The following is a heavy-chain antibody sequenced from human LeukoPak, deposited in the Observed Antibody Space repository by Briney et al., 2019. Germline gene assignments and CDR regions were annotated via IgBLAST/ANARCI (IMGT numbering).Heavy chain of an antibody. CDR1: GDPISSSSYY. D-gene: IGHD4-11*01. CDR3: ARDAHDYSRDYYYYMDV. V-gene: IGHV4-39*07. CDR2: SYYSGST. J-gene: IGHJ6*03. Sequence: PSETLLLTCRVSGDPISSSSYYWGWIRQPPGKGLEWIGSSYYSGSTYDNPSLKSRVTISVDTSKNQFSLKLSYVTAADTAVYYCARDAHDYSRDYYYYMDVWGKGTTVTVS.